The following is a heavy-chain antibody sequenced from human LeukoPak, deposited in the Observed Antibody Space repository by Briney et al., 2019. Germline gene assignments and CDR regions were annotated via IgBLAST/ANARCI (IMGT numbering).Heavy chain of an antibody. D-gene: IGHD3-22*01. Sequence: SETLSLTCTVSGGSIRSGDFSWSWLRQPPGKGLEWIAHISYRGSTYYNPPLKSRVTISLDTSKNQFSLNLRSVTAADTAVYYCARDHRDSSGYFYYWGQGTLVTVSS. CDR2: ISYRGST. J-gene: IGHJ4*02. CDR1: GGSIRSGDFS. V-gene: IGHV4-30-4*01. CDR3: ARDHRDSSGYFYY.